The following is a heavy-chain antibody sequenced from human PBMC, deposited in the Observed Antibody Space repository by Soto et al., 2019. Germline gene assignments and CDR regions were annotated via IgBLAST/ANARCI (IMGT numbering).Heavy chain of an antibody. CDR2: LYYSGST. V-gene: IGHV4-39*07. Sequence: PSETLSLTCTVSGGPISSSSYYWDWIRQPPGKGLEWIGSLYYSGSTNYNPSLKSRVTISVDTSKNQFSLKLSSVTAADTAVYYCARGLLYGSGSYYGSNYYYYMDVWGKGTTVTVSS. D-gene: IGHD3-10*01. J-gene: IGHJ6*03. CDR3: ARGLLYGSGSYYGSNYYYYMDV. CDR1: GGPISSSSYY.